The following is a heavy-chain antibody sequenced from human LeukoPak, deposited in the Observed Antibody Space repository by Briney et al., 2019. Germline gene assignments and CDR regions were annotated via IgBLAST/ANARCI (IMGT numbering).Heavy chain of an antibody. V-gene: IGHV1-46*01. CDR3: ARGQTNRLLWVGELLSNINPFDY. CDR2: INPRGGST. CDR1: GYTFTSHL. D-gene: IGHD3-10*01. J-gene: IGHJ4*02. Sequence: ASVKVSCTASGYTFTSHLMHWVRQAPGQGLEWMGIINPRGGSTSYTQKFQGRVTMTRDTSTSTVYMELRSLRSDDTAVYYCARGQTNRLLWVGELLSNINPFDYWGQGTLVTVSS.